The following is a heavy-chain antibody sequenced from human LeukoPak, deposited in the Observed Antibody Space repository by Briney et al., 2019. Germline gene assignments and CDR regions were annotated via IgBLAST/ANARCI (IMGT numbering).Heavy chain of an antibody. J-gene: IGHJ4*02. CDR3: ARRGIVSSSWFDY. CDR2: IKQDGSEK. Sequence: GRSLRLSCAASGFTFSSYWMSWVRQAPGNGLEWVANIKQDGSEKYYVDSVKGRFTISRDNAKNSLYLQMNSLRAEDTAVYYCARRGIVSSSWFDYWGQGTLVTVSS. CDR1: GFTFSSYW. D-gene: IGHD6-13*01. V-gene: IGHV3-7*01.